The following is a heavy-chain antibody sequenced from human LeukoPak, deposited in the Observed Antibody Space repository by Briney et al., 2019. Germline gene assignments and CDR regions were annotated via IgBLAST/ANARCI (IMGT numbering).Heavy chain of an antibody. CDR3: AKGGGWSNLDAFDI. CDR1: GFTFDDYA. J-gene: IGHJ3*02. D-gene: IGHD6-19*01. CDR2: ISWNSGSI. Sequence: GRSLRLSCAASGFTFDDYAMHWVRQAPGKGLEWVSGISWNSGSIGYADSVKGRFTISRDNAKNSLYLQMNSLRAEDTALYYCAKGGGWSNLDAFDIWGQGTMVTVSS. V-gene: IGHV3-9*01.